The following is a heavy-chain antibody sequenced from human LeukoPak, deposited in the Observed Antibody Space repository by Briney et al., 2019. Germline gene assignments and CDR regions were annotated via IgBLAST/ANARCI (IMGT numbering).Heavy chain of an antibody. CDR2: ISSSSSTI. V-gene: IGHV3-48*04. Sequence: GGSLRLSCAASGFTFSSYSMNWVRQAPGKGLEWVSYISSSSSTIYYADSVKGRFTVSRDNAKNSLYLQMNSLRAEDTAVYYCAQMTTVTSVQNYYGMDVWGQGTTVTVSS. D-gene: IGHD4-17*01. CDR1: GFTFSSYS. J-gene: IGHJ6*02. CDR3: AQMTTVTSVQNYYGMDV.